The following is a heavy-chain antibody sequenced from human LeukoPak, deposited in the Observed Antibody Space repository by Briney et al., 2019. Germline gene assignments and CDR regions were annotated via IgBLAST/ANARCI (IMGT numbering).Heavy chain of an antibody. CDR3: ASSPIAVAGTHYYYYYMDV. CDR1: GGTFSSYT. Sequence: GASVKVSCRASGGTFSSYTISWVRQAPGQGLEWMGGIIPIFGTANYAQKFQGRVTITTDASTSTAYMELSSLSSDDTAVYYCASSPIAVAGTHYYYYYMDVWGKGTTVTVSS. CDR2: IIPIFGTA. D-gene: IGHD6-19*01. V-gene: IGHV1-69*05. J-gene: IGHJ6*03.